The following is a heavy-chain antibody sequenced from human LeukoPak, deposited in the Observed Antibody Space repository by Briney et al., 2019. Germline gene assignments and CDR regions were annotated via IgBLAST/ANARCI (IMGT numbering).Heavy chain of an antibody. J-gene: IGHJ4*02. CDR2: INTNTGNP. Sequence: GASVKVSCKASGYTFTSYGISWVRQAPGQGLEWKGWINTNTGNPTYAQGFTGRFVFSLDTSVSTAYLQISSLKAEDTAVYYCAKAGTVDYWGQGTLVTVSS. V-gene: IGHV7-4-1*02. D-gene: IGHD6-13*01. CDR1: GYTFTSYG. CDR3: AKAGTVDY.